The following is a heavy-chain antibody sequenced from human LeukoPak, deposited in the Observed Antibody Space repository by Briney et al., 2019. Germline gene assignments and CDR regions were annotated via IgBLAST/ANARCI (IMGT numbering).Heavy chain of an antibody. D-gene: IGHD6-19*01. J-gene: IGHJ4*02. CDR3: ATLAVVAT. CDR1: RFTFSTYH. Sequence: GGSLRLSCAASRFTFSTYHMHWVRQAPGKGLVWVAFIHNDGTNKYYVDSVRGRFTISRDNSKNTLFLQMNSLRTEDTAVYYCATLAVVATWGQGILVTVSS. V-gene: IGHV3-30*02. CDR2: IHNDGTNK.